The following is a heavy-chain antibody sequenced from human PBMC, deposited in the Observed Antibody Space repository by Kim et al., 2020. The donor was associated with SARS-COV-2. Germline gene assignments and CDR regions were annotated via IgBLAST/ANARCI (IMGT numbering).Heavy chain of an antibody. J-gene: IGHJ6*02. CDR1: GFTFTSSA. Sequence: SVKVSCKASGFTFTSSAVQWVRQARGQRLEWIGWIVVGSGNTNYAQKFQERVTITRDMSTSTAYMELSSLRSEDTAVYYCAAQGGATQTLYYYYGMDVWGQGTTVTVSS. V-gene: IGHV1-58*01. CDR2: IVVGSGNT. CDR3: AAQGGATQTLYYYYGMDV. D-gene: IGHD1-26*01.